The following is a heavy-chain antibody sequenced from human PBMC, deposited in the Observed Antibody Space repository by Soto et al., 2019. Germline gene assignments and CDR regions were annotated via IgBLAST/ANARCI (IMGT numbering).Heavy chain of an antibody. CDR1: GYTFTTKA. V-gene: IGHV1-3*01. CDR2: INAGNGNT. J-gene: IGHJ4*02. CDR3: AGELGEFSFTLDF. D-gene: IGHD3-16*02. Sequence: QVHLVQSGAEVRKPGASVKVSCKASGYTFTTKAMHWVRQAPGQRLEWMGWINAGNGNTKYSQKFQGRVTITRDTPASTAYMELSSPGADDTALYYCAGELGEFSFTLDFWGQGTPVTVSS.